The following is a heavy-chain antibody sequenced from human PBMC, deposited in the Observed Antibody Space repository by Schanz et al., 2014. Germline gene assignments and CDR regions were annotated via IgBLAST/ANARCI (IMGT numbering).Heavy chain of an antibody. D-gene: IGHD2-8*01. CDR2: ISSTSTYL. CDR3: AREYASTWFESNVMAGRIDN. CDR1: GFTFSSYT. J-gene: IGHJ4*02. V-gene: IGHV3-21*01. Sequence: EVQLVESGGGLVKPGDSLRLSCAASGFTFSSYTMKWVRQAPGKGLEWVSSISSTSTYLYYADSVKGRFTISRDAAKDSLFLQMTSLRADDTAVYFCAREYASTWFESNVMAGRIDNWGQGTLVTVSS.